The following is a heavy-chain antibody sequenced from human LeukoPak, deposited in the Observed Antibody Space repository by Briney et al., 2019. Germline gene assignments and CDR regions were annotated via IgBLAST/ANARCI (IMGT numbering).Heavy chain of an antibody. J-gene: IGHJ4*02. CDR3: AKKEWASFYRWGGIHRNYFDY. Sequence: GGSLRLSCAASGFTFSSYAMSWVRQAPGKGLEWVSAISGSGGSTYYADSVKGRFTISRDNSKNTLYLQMNSLRAEDTAVYYWAKKEWASFYRWGGIHRNYFDYWGQGTLVTVSS. V-gene: IGHV3-23*01. CDR1: GFTFSSYA. D-gene: IGHD2-2*02. CDR2: ISGSGGST.